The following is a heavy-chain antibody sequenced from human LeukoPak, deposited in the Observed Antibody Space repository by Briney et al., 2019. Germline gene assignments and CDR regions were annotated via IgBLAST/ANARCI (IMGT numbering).Heavy chain of an antibody. J-gene: IGHJ3*02. CDR3: AKAQSAGYYDSSGYYVDPDAFDI. D-gene: IGHD3-22*01. V-gene: IGHV3-23*01. Sequence: GGSLRLSCAASGFTFSSYAMSWVSQAPGKGLEWVSAISGSGGSTYYADSVKGRFTISRDNSKNTLYLQMNSLRAEDTAVYYCAKAQSAGYYDSSGYYVDPDAFDIRGQGTMVTVSS. CDR1: GFTFSSYA. CDR2: ISGSGGST.